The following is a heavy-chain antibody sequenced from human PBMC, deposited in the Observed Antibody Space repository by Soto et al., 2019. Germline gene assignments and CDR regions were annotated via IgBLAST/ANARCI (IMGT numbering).Heavy chain of an antibody. CDR3: ARAVIVVVPAAIIPFGYGIGV. CDR2: INSDGSST. V-gene: IGHV3-74*01. Sequence: GGSLRRSCAASGFTLSSYWMHWVRQAPGRGLVWVSRINSDGSSTSYADSVKGRFPISRDNAKNMLYLQMNSLRAEDTAVYYCARAVIVVVPAAIIPFGYGIGVWGQGTTVTVS. D-gene: IGHD2-2*02. CDR1: GFTLSSYW. J-gene: IGHJ6*02.